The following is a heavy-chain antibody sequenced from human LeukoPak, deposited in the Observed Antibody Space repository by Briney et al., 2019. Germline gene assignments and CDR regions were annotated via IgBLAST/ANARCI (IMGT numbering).Heavy chain of an antibody. Sequence: ASVKVSCKASVYTFTSYYMHWVRQAPGQGLEWMGIINPSGGSTSYAQKFQGRVGMPRDTSTSTVYMELRSLRSEDTAVYYCARDSYYYDSSGYYYGGYWGQGPLVSVSS. CDR2: INPSGGST. V-gene: IGHV1-46*01. D-gene: IGHD3-22*01. J-gene: IGHJ4*02. CDR3: ARDSYYYDSSGYYYGGY. CDR1: VYTFTSYY.